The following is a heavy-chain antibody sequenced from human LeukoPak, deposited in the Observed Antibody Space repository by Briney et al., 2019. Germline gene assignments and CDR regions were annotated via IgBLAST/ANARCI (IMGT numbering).Heavy chain of an antibody. J-gene: IGHJ3*02. D-gene: IGHD3-22*01. CDR3: ARVIGVIGAFDI. V-gene: IGHV3-48*03. CDR1: GFTFSSYE. CDR2: ISSSGRSI. Sequence: PGGSLRLSCAASGFTFSSYEMNWVRQAPGKGLEWVSYISSSGRSINYADSVRGRFTISRDNGKNSLYLQMNSLRAEDTAVYYCARVIGVIGAFDIWGQGTMVTVSS.